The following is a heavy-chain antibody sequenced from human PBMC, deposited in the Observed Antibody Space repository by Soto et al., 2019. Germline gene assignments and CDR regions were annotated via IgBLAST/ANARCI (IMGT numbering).Heavy chain of an antibody. D-gene: IGHD5-12*01. V-gene: IGHV4-31*03. J-gene: IGHJ4*02. CDR3: ARAGDGYDNVPFRFDY. CDR1: GGSISSGGYY. Sequence: SETLSLTCTVSGGSISSGGYYWSWIRQQPGKGLEWIGYIYYSGSTYYNPSLKSRVTISVDTSKNQFSLKLSSVTAADTAVYYCARAGDGYDNVPFRFDYWGQGTLVTVSS. CDR2: IYYSGST.